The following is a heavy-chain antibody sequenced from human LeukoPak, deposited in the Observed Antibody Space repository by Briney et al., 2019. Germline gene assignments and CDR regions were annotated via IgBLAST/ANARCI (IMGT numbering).Heavy chain of an antibody. J-gene: IGHJ4*02. CDR3: ARDPESSSFDL. CDR1: GFSFSTYW. D-gene: IGHD6-13*01. CDR2: IHQGGSVR. Sequence: GGSLRLSCAASGFSFSTYWMSWVRQTPEKGLEFVANIHQGGSVRNYMDSLKGRCTISRDNAKKSLYLEINSLRADDTAVYYCARDPESSSFDLWGRGALVTVSS. V-gene: IGHV3-7*01.